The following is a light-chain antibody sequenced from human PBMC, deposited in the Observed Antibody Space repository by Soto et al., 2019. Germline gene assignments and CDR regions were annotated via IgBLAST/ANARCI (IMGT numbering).Light chain of an antibody. V-gene: IGLV2-23*02. CDR2: EVN. J-gene: IGLJ3*02. Sequence: QSALTQPASVSGSPGQSITISCTGTSSDVVSCNCVSWYQQHPGKAPTLMIYEVNKRPSGISNRFSGSKSGNTASLTISGLQAEDEADYYCCSSVGSPNWVLGGGTQLTVL. CDR3: CSSVGSPNWV. CDR1: SSDVVSCNC.